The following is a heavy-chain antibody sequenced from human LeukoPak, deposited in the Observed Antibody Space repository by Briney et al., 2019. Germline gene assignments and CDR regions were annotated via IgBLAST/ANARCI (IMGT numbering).Heavy chain of an antibody. CDR3: ARGYFDWLSAFDI. CDR2: IYYSGST. D-gene: IGHD3-9*01. V-gene: IGHV4-59*08. J-gene: IGHJ3*02. Sequence: SETLSLTCTVSGGSISSYYWSWIRQPPWKGLEWIGYIYYSGSTNYNPSLKSRVTISVDTSKNQFSLKLSSVTAADTAVYYCARGYFDWLSAFDIWGQGTMVTASS. CDR1: GGSISSYY.